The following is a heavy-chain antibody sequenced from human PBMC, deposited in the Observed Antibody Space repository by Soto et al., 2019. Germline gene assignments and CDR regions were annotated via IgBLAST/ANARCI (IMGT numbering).Heavy chain of an antibody. D-gene: IGHD3-16*01. CDR1: GSSISSSGYY. Sequence: SETLSLTCTVSGSSISSSGYYWGWIRQPPGRGLEWIGSLYYNVGTYYNPSLKSRVTISADTSANQFSLMLKSVTAADTAIYYCARLPSRNWVDYWGEGTLVTVSS. J-gene: IGHJ4*02. V-gene: IGHV4-39*01. CDR3: ARLPSRNWVDY. CDR2: LYYNVGT.